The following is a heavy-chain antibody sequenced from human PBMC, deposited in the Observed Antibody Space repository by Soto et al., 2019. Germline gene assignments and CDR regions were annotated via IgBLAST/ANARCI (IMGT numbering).Heavy chain of an antibody. CDR1: GFPFTGYG. V-gene: IGHV3-30*03. Sequence: QVQLVESGGGVVQPGRSLRLSCAASGFPFTGYGMHWVREGPGKGLEWLAVISYDGTNKFYADSVKGRFTISRDNSKNTLYLQMNSLRPEDTALYYCVGGQFYFDYRGQGTLVIVSS. J-gene: IGHJ4*02. D-gene: IGHD3-10*01. CDR3: VGGQFYFDY. CDR2: ISYDGTNK.